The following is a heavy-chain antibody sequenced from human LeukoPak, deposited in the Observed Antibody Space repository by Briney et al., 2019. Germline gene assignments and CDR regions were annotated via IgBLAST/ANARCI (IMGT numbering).Heavy chain of an antibody. CDR1: GFTFSNYW. CDR3: TKEDFDY. Sequence: PGGSLRLSCAASGFTFSNYWMRWVRQAPGKGLEWVAAIRQDGNEIYYADFVKARFTISRDNTKKSLYLQMNSLRAEDTAVYYCTKEDFDYWGQGSLVTVSS. J-gene: IGHJ4*02. V-gene: IGHV3-7*01. CDR2: IRQDGNEI.